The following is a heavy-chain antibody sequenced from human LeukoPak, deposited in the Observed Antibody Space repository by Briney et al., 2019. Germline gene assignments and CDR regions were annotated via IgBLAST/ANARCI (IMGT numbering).Heavy chain of an antibody. J-gene: IGHJ4*02. CDR1: GFTFSSYS. CDR2: ISSSSSTI. CDR3: ARVGASEWSIVLGPIKY. D-gene: IGHD2-8*01. Sequence: GGSLRLSCAASGFTFSSYSMNWVRQAPGKGLEWVSYISSSSSTIYYADSVKGRFTISRDNAKNSLYLQMSSLGAEDTAVYYCARVGASEWSIVLGPIKYWGQGTLVSVSS. V-gene: IGHV3-48*01.